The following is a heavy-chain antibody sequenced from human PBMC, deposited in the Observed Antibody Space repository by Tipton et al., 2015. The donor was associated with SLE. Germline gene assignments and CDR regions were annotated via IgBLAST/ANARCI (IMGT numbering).Heavy chain of an antibody. V-gene: IGHV4-61*08. Sequence: TLSLTCTVSGGSISSGGYYWSWIRQLPGKGLEWIGYIYYSGSTNYNPSLKSRVTISVDTSKNQFSLKLSSVTAADTAVYYCARGSGYGYGDDAFDIWGQGTMVTVSS. CDR3: ARGSGYGYGDDAFDI. CDR2: IYYSGST. J-gene: IGHJ3*02. D-gene: IGHD5-18*01. CDR1: GGSISSGGYY.